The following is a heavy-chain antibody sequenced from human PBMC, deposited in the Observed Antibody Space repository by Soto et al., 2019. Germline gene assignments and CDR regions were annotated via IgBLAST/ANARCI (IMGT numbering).Heavy chain of an antibody. J-gene: IGHJ4*02. CDR2: ISGSGDDT. CDR3: AKGGWGAPKDY. D-gene: IGHD3-16*01. V-gene: IGHV3-23*01. Sequence: EVQLLESGGGLVQPGGSQRLSCAASGFTFTTYPMIWFRQAPGKGLEWVSTISGSGDDTYFADSVKGLFTISRDNSKNRLYLQMNSLRAEDTAMYYCAKGGWGAPKDYWGQGTLVTVSS. CDR1: GFTFTTYP.